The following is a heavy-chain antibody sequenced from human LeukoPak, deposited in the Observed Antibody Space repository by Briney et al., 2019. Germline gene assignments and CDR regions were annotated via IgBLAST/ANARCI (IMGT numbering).Heavy chain of an antibody. Sequence: GESLRLSCAASGFTFRSYAMSWVRQAPGKGLEWFSAITDSGGDTNHADSVKGRLTISRDNSKNTLYLQMNSLRVEDTALYYCAKGSSSSRPYYFDYWGQGTLVTVSS. CDR2: ITDSGGDT. J-gene: IGHJ4*02. D-gene: IGHD6-6*01. V-gene: IGHV3-23*01. CDR1: GFTFRSYA. CDR3: AKGSSSSRPYYFDY.